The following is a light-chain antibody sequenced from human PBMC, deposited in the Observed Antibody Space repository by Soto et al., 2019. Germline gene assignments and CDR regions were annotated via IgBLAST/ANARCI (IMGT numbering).Light chain of an antibody. Sequence: QSALTQPPSASGSPGQSVTISCTGTKKVIGVYDFVSWYQHHPGKAPRLIIYEVVQRPSGVPDRFSGSKSGNTASLTVSGLQAADEADYFCKSYAGSNTYVFGSGTKVTVL. J-gene: IGLJ1*01. CDR3: KSYAGSNTYV. V-gene: IGLV2-8*01. CDR1: KKVIGVYDF. CDR2: EVV.